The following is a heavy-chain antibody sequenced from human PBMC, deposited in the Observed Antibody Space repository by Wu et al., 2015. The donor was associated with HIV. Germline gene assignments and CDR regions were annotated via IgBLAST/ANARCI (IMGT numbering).Heavy chain of an antibody. Sequence: QVQLVQSGAEVKKPGASVKVSCKASGYTFTGYYMHWVRQAPGQGLEWMGWINPNSGGTNYAQKFQGRVTMTRDTSISTAYMELSRLRSDDTAVYYCAREGLLWFGELSRGNWFDPVGPGNPGHRLL. D-gene: IGHD3-10*01. CDR3: AREGLLWFGELSRGNWFDP. J-gene: IGHJ5*02. CDR2: INPNSGGT. CDR1: GYTFTGYY. V-gene: IGHV1-2*02.